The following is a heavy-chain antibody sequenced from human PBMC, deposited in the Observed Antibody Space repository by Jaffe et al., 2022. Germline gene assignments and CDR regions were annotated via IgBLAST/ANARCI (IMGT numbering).Heavy chain of an antibody. Sequence: EVQLLESGGGLVQPGGSLRLSCAASGFTFSSYAMSWVRQAPGKGLEWVSAISGSGGSTYYADSVKGRFTISRDNSKNTLYLQMNSLRAEDTAVYYCAKDRSSSWYPLHYFDYWGQGTLVTVSS. J-gene: IGHJ4*02. CDR1: GFTFSSYA. CDR2: ISGSGGST. V-gene: IGHV3-23*01. D-gene: IGHD6-13*01. CDR3: AKDRSSSWYPLHYFDY.